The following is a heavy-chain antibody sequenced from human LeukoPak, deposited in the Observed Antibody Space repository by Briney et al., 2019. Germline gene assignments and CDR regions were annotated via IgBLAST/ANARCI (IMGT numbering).Heavy chain of an antibody. CDR1: GFTFSSYA. Sequence: PGGSLRLSCAASGFTFSSYAMHWVRQAPGKGLEWVVVISYDGSYKYYADSMKGRFTISRDNSKNTLYLQMNSLRAEDTAVYYCARGQRRHTDMAPSFDYWGQGTLVTVSS. J-gene: IGHJ4*02. V-gene: IGHV3-30*04. CDR3: ARGQRRHTDMAPSFDY. D-gene: IGHD5-18*01. CDR2: ISYDGSYK.